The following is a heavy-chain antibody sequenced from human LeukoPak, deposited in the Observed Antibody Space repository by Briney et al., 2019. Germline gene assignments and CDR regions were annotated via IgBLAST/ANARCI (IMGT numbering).Heavy chain of an antibody. J-gene: IGHJ4*02. CDR3: ANDSSIAVAAFDY. CDR2: ISYDGSNK. CDR1: GFTFSSYG. D-gene: IGHD6-19*01. Sequence: PGGSLRLSCAASGFTFSSYGMHWVRQAPGKGLEWVAVISYDGSNKYYADSVKGRFTISRDNSKNTLYLQMNSLRAEDTAVYYCANDSSIAVAAFDYWGQGTLVTVSS. V-gene: IGHV3-30*18.